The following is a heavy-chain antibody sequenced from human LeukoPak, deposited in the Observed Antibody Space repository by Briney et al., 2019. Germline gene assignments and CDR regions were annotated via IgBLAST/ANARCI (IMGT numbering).Heavy chain of an antibody. CDR1: GGTFSSYA. V-gene: IGHV1-69*13. CDR2: IIPIFGTA. Sequence: SVKVSCKASGGTFSSYAISWVRQAPGQGLEWMGGIIPIFGTANYAQKFQGRVTITADESTSTAYMELSSLRSEDTAVYYCATLYSGSPGAFDIWGQGTMVTVSS. D-gene: IGHD1-26*01. J-gene: IGHJ3*02. CDR3: ATLYSGSPGAFDI.